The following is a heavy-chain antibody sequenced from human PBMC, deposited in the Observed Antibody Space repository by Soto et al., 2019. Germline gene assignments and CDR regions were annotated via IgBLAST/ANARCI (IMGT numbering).Heavy chain of an antibody. CDR1: GYTFTSYG. V-gene: IGHV1-18*01. D-gene: IGHD2-15*01. CDR3: ARVRRTPYCSGGSCYLQGGEAFDY. Sequence: QVQLVQSGAEVKKPGASVKVSCKASGYTFTSYGISWVRQAPGQGLEWMGWISAYNGNTNYAQKLQGRVTMTTDTSTSTAYMELRSLRSDDTAVYYCARVRRTPYCSGGSCYLQGGEAFDYWGQGTLVTVSS. J-gene: IGHJ4*02. CDR2: ISAYNGNT.